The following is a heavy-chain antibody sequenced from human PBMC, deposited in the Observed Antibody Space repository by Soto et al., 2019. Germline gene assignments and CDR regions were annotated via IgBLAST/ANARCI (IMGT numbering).Heavy chain of an antibody. D-gene: IGHD4-17*01. J-gene: IGHJ4*02. CDR3: ARGAVTTSLLDY. CDR2: IYYSGST. CDR1: GGSISSYY. V-gene: IGHV4-59*01. Sequence: QVQLQESGPGLVKPSETLSLTCTVSGGSISSYYCSWIRQPPGKGLEWIGYIYYSGSTNYNPSLKSRVTISVDTSKNQFSLKLSSVTAADTAVYYCARGAVTTSLLDYWGQGTLVTVSS.